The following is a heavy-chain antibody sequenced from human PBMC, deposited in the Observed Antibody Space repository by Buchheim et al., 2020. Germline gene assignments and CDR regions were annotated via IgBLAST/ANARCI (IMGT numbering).Heavy chain of an antibody. D-gene: IGHD7-27*01. CDR1: GGFFSGYY. CDR2: INHSGST. CDR3: TRRLLGMGWYFDL. J-gene: IGHJ2*01. V-gene: IGHV4-34*01. Sequence: QVQLQQWGAGLLKPSETLSLTCAVYGGFFSGYYWSWIRQPPGKGLEWIGEINHSGSTNYNPSLKSRVTISVDTSKNQFSLKLSSVTAADTAVYYCTRRLLGMGWYFDLWGRGTL.